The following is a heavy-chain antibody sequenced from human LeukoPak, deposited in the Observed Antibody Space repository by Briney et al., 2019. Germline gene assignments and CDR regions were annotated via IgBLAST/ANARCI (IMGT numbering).Heavy chain of an antibody. CDR2: ISAYNGNT. J-gene: IGHJ6*03. CDR1: GYTFTSYG. Sequence: ASVKVSCKASGYTFTSYGISWVRQAPGQGLEWMGWISAYNGNTNYVQKLQGRVTMTTDTSTGTAYMELRSLRSDDTAVYYCARVPSKQFSSPHYYYYMDVWGKGTTVTVSS. CDR3: ARVPSKQFSSPHYYYYMDV. D-gene: IGHD6-6*01. V-gene: IGHV1-18*01.